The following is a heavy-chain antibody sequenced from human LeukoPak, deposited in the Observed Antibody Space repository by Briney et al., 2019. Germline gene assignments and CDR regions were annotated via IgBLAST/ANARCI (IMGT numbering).Heavy chain of an antibody. CDR2: TYYSGTT. CDR1: GGSISSYY. J-gene: IGHJ4*02. Sequence: SETLSLTCTVSGGSISSYYWSWIRQPPGKGLEWIGYTYYSGTTNYNPSLKSRVTISVDTSNNQFALKLSSVTAADTAMYYCTRGGWSLDYWGQGTLVTVSS. V-gene: IGHV4-59*01. D-gene: IGHD6-19*01. CDR3: TRGGWSLDY.